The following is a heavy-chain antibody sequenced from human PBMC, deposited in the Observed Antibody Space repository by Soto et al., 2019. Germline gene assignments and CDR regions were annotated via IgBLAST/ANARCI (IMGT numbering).Heavy chain of an antibody. V-gene: IGHV3-21*01. D-gene: IGHD5-18*01. J-gene: IGHJ3*02. CDR3: ASCGYSYGYYAFDI. Sequence: EVQLVESGGGLVKPGGSLRLSCAASGFTFGSYSMNWVRQAPGKGLEWVSSISSSSSYIYYADSVKGRFTISRDNAKNSLYLQMNSLRAEDTAVYYCASCGYSYGYYAFDIWGQGTMVTVSS. CDR2: ISSSSSYI. CDR1: GFTFGSYS.